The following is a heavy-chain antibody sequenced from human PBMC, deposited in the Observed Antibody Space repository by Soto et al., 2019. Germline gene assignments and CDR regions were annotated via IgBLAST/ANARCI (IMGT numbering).Heavy chain of an antibody. CDR2: IYWNDDK. D-gene: IGHD5-12*01. CDR1: GFSLSTSGVG. Sequence: QITLKESGPTLVKPTQTLTLTCTFSGFSLSTSGVGVGWIRQPPGKALEWLALIYWNDDKRYSPSLKSRLTITKVSSKNQVVLTITTMDHVDAATYYCAHSGIRYGYNYWGFDYWGQGTLVTVSS. V-gene: IGHV2-5*01. J-gene: IGHJ4*02. CDR3: AHSGIRYGYNYWGFDY.